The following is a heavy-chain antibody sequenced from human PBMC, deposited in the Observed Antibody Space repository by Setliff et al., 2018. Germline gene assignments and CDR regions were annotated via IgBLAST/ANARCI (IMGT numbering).Heavy chain of an antibody. CDR1: GDSINSDYW. D-gene: IGHD4-17*01. Sequence: TLSLTCSVYGDSINSDYWAWIRQTPGKGLEWLALIYWNDDKRYSPSLKSRLTITKDTSKNQVVLTMTNMDPVDTATYYCAHKYGDYVRYFQHWGQGTLVTVSS. CDR3: AHKYGDYVRYFQH. CDR2: IYWNDDK. V-gene: IGHV2-5*01. J-gene: IGHJ1*01.